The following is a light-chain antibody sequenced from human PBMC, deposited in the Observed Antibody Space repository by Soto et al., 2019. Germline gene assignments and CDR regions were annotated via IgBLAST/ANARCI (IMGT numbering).Light chain of an antibody. J-gene: IGLJ2*01. CDR1: SGSIASNY. CDR3: QSYHSSTVV. V-gene: IGLV6-57*03. Sequence: NFMLTQPHSVSESPGKTVTISCTRSSGSIASNYVQWFQQRPGSAPTTVIYEDNQRPSGVPDRFSGPIDSSSNSASLTISGLKTEDEADYYCQSYHSSTVVFGGGTKVTVL. CDR2: EDN.